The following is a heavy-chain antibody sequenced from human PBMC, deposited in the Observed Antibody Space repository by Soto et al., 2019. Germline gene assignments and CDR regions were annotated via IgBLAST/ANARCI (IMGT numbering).Heavy chain of an antibody. CDR2: ISSNGGST. CDR3: ARDLGSPGNPFFDY. D-gene: IGHD1-26*01. J-gene: IGHJ4*02. V-gene: IGHV3-64*01. CDR1: GFTFSSYA. Sequence: EVQLVESGGGLVQPGGSLRLSCAASGFTFSSYAMHWVRQAPGKGLEYVSAISSNGGSTYYANSVKGRFTISRDNSKNTLYLQMGSLRAEDMAVYYCARDLGSPGNPFFDYWGQGTLVTVSS.